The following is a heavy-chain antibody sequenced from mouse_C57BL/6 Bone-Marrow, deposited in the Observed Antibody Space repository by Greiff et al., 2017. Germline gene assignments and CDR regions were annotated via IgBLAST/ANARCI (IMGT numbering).Heavy chain of an antibody. D-gene: IGHD2-4*01. V-gene: IGHV1-69*01. CDR3: ARRGDYDYVFDY. Sequence: QVQLQQPGAELVMPGASVKLSCKASGYTFTSYWMHWVKQRPGQGLEWIGEIDPSDSYTNYNQKFKGKSTLTVDKSSSTAYMQLSSLTSEDSAVYDCARRGDYDYVFDYWGQGTTLTVSS. CDR1: GYTFTSYW. J-gene: IGHJ2*01. CDR2: IDPSDSYT.